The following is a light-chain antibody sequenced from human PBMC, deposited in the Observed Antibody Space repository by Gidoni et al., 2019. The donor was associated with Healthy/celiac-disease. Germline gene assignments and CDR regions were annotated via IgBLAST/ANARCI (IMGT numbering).Light chain of an antibody. CDR1: QSISSY. J-gene: IGKJ2*01. CDR3: QQSYSTPYT. Sequence: DSQMTQSPSSLSASVGDRVTITCRASQSISSYLNWYQQKPGKAPKLLIYAASSLHSGVPSRFSGSGSGTDFTLTISSLQPEDFATYYCQQSYSTPYTFGQGTKLEIK. V-gene: IGKV1-39*01. CDR2: AAS.